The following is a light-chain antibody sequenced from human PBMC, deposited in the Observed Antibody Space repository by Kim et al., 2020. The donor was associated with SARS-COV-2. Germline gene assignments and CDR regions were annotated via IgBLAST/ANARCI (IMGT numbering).Light chain of an antibody. V-gene: IGKV1-39*01. Sequence: SASVGDRVTITCRASQSISSYLNWYQQKPGKAPKLLIYTASILQYGVPSRFSGSGSGTDFSLTISSLEPEDFATYYCQQSDRTPCTFGQGTKLEI. J-gene: IGKJ2*02. CDR1: QSISSY. CDR2: TAS. CDR3: QQSDRTPCT.